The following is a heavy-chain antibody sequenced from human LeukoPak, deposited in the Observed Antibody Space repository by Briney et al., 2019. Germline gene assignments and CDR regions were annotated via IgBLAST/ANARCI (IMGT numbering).Heavy chain of an antibody. V-gene: IGHV1-69*05. CDR1: GGTFSSYA. CDR2: IIPIFGTA. D-gene: IGHD5-18*01. CDR3: ARDVDTATNGAFDI. J-gene: IGHJ3*02. Sequence: SVKVSCKASGGTFSSYAISWVRQAPGQGLEWMGGIIPIFGTANYAQKFQGRVTITTDESASTAYMELSSLRSEDTAVYYCARDVDTATNGAFDIWGQGTMVTVSS.